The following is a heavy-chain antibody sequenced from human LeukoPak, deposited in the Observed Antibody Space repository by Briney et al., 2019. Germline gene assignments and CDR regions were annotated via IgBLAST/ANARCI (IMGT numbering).Heavy chain of an antibody. CDR3: AKASVAIPQYCNS. D-gene: IGHD2-2*02. V-gene: IGHV3-23*01. CDR2: ISGTGSST. J-gene: IGHJ5*02. Sequence: GGSLRLSREASGFTFGNYAMNWVRQAPGKGLEWVSTISGTGSSTYYADSAKGRFTISRDNSKDTLFLQLNSLTAADTATYFCAKASVAIPQYCNSWGQGTLVTVSS. CDR1: GFTFGNYA.